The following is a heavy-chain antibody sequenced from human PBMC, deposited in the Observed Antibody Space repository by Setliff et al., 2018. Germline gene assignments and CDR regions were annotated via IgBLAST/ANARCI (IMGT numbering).Heavy chain of an antibody. CDR1: GDSFNNYA. Sequence: ASVKVSCKASGDSFNNYAISWVRQAPGQWLEWMGGIIPMFGTPAYAQKFQDRVTITTDESTSTAYMELDSLRSEDTAVYYCARSPAVLGIVYLDPWGQGTLVTVSS. D-gene: IGHD2-15*01. V-gene: IGHV1-69*05. CDR3: ARSPAVLGIVYLDP. J-gene: IGHJ5*02. CDR2: IIPMFGTP.